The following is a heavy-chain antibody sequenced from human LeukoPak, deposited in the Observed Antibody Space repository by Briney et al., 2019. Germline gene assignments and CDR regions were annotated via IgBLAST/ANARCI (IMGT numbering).Heavy chain of an antibody. Sequence: PSETLSLTCTVSGGSISSSSYYWGWIRQPPGKGLEWIGSIYYSRSTYYNPSLKSRVTISVDTSKNQFSLKLSSVTAADTAVYYCARDTSYHFDYWGQGTLVTVSS. CDR2: IYYSRST. CDR1: GGSISSSSYY. J-gene: IGHJ4*02. V-gene: IGHV4-39*02. CDR3: ARDTSYHFDY.